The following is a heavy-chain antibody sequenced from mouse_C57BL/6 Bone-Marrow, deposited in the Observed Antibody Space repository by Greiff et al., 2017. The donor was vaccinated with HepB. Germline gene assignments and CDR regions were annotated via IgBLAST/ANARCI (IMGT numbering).Heavy chain of an antibody. Sequence: VQLQQPGAELVRPGTSVKLSCKASGYTFTSYWMHWVKQRPGQGLEWIGVIDPSDSYTNYNQKFKGKATLTVDTSSSTAYMQLSSLTSEDSAVYYCARYYYGSSPYYLDYWGQGTTLTVSS. CDR3: ARYYYGSSPYYLDY. CDR2: IDPSDSYT. V-gene: IGHV1-59*01. J-gene: IGHJ2*01. D-gene: IGHD1-1*01. CDR1: GYTFTSYW.